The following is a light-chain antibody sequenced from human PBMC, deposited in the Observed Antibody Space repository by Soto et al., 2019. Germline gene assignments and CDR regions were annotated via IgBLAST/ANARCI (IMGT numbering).Light chain of an antibody. J-gene: IGKJ1*01. CDR2: GAS. V-gene: IGKV3-20*01. CDR1: QRVTDNY. CDR3: HQYTRAPLT. Sequence: EIVLTQSPATLSLSPGEGANLSCRASQRVTDNYLAWYQQRPGQAPRLVISGASSRTSGIPHRFSASGSGTDFTLTSSRLEPEYFAVYCCHQYTRAPLTFGQGTKV.